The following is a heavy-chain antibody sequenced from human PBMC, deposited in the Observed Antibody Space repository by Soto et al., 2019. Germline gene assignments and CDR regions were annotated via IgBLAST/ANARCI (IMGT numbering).Heavy chain of an antibody. D-gene: IGHD3-22*01. Sequence: SETLSLTCTVSGASISSYFWSWIRQPAGKGLEWIGRIYTSGSTDYNPSLESRVTMSVDTSKKQVSLKLTSVTAADTAVYYCARVGPWVPYYYDSSPYTFENWFGPWGQGTLVTVSS. CDR2: IYTSGST. CDR1: GASISSYF. V-gene: IGHV4-4*07. J-gene: IGHJ5*02. CDR3: ARVGPWVPYYYDSSPYTFENWFGP.